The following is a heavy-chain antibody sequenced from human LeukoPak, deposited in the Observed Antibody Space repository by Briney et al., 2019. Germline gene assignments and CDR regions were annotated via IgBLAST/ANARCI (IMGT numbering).Heavy chain of an antibody. D-gene: IGHD1-1*01. J-gene: IGHJ3*02. Sequence: SETLSLTCTVSGSSLDTGDYWGWIRQPPGKGLEGIGSIYHTGSTYYNPSLNSRVTISVDTSKNQFSLKLSSVPATDTAVYYCARIQLQRRFAFDIWGQGTMVTVSS. CDR2: IYHTGST. V-gene: IGHV4-38-2*02. CDR1: GSSLDTGDY. CDR3: ARIQLQRRFAFDI.